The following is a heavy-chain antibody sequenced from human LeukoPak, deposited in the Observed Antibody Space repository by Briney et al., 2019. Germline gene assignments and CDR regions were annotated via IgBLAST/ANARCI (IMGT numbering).Heavy chain of an antibody. D-gene: IGHD6-6*01. CDR3: ARHARDSSSSDDDY. Sequence: SETLSLTCTVSGGSISSYYWSWIRQPPGKGLEWIGYIYYSGSTNYNPSLKSRVTISVDRSKTQFSLKLSSVTAADTAVYHCARHARDSSSSDDDYWGQGTLVTVSS. CDR2: IYYSGST. J-gene: IGHJ4*02. CDR1: GGSISSYY. V-gene: IGHV4-59*08.